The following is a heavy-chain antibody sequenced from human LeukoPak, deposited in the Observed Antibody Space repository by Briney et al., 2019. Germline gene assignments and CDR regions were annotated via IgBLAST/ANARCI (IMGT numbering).Heavy chain of an antibody. D-gene: IGHD3-22*01. J-gene: IGHJ4*02. CDR3: AKGGYYDSSGYPGY. CDR2: ISSSGSTI. CDR1: GFTYSDYY. Sequence: GGSLRLSCAASGFTYSDYYMSWIRQAPGKGLGWVSYISSSGSTIYYADSVKGRFTISRDNAKNSLYLQMNSLRAEDTAVYYCAKGGYYDSSGYPGYWGQGTLVTVSS. V-gene: IGHV3-11*01.